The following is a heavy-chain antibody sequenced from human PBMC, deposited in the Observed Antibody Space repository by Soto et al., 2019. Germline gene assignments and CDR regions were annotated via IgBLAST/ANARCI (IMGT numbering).Heavy chain of an antibody. CDR3: AREPRDRAAFSL. CDR2: IIPIIDTT. CDR1: GGNFNNYA. Sequence: QVQLVQPGAEVKKPGASVKVSCKASGGNFNNYAISWVRQAPAQGLQWMGGIIPIIDTTHYAQKLKGRVTISADRGRTTVYMELTGLTSDDSATYFCAREPRDRAAFSLWGQGTVVTVSS. V-gene: IGHV1-69*06. D-gene: IGHD2-21*01. J-gene: IGHJ3*01.